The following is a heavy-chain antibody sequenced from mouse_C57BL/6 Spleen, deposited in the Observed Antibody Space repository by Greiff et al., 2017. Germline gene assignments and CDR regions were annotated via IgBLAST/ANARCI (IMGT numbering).Heavy chain of an antibody. CDR2: IDPNSGGT. CDR1: GYTFTSYW. D-gene: IGHD1-1*01. Sequence: MESCTASGYTFTSYWMHWVKQRPGRGLEWIGRIDPNSGGTKYNEKFKSKATLTVDKPSSTAYMQLSSLTSEDSAVYYCARGEVVATSNWYFDVWGTGTTVTVSS. V-gene: IGHV1-72*01. CDR3: ARGEVVATSNWYFDV. J-gene: IGHJ1*03.